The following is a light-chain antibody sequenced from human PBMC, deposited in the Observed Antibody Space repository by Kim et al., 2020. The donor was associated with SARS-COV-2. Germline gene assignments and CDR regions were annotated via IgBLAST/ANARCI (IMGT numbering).Light chain of an antibody. V-gene: IGLV3-19*01. Sequence: SELPQDPAVSVALGQTVRITCQGDSLRKYPASWYQQKPGQAPILVIHDKNNRRPGVVARLFACTTSSNAAFSTITGQPVEEDAAYYNGWHDNDSPGVFGGGTQLTVL. J-gene: IGLJ7*01. CDR3: GWHDNDSPGV. CDR1: SLRKYP. CDR2: DKN.